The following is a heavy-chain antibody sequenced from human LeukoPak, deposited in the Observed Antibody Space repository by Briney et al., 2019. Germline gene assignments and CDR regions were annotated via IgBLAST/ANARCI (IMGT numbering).Heavy chain of an antibody. Sequence: SETLSLTCAGYGGSFSGYYWGWIRQPPGKGLEWIGEINHRGSTNYNTSLKSRVTISVDTSKNQLSLNVNSVTAADTAVYYCASSYDILTGYDYWGQGTLVTVSS. CDR2: INHRGST. CDR1: GGSFSGYY. CDR3: ASSYDILTGYDY. J-gene: IGHJ4*02. V-gene: IGHV4-34*01. D-gene: IGHD3-9*01.